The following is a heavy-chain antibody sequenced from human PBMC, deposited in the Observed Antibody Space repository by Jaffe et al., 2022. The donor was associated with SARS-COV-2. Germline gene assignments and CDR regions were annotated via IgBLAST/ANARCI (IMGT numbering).Heavy chain of an antibody. J-gene: IGHJ4*02. Sequence: EVQLVESGGVVVQPGGSLRLSCAASGFTFDDYAMHWVRQAPGKGLEWVSLISWDGGSTYYADSVKGRFTISRDNSKNSLYLQMNSLRAEDTALYYCAKGYSDSWGFDCWGQGTLVTVSS. CDR2: ISWDGGST. V-gene: IGHV3-43D*03. CDR3: AKGYSDSWGFDC. CDR1: GFTFDDYA. D-gene: IGHD6-13*01.